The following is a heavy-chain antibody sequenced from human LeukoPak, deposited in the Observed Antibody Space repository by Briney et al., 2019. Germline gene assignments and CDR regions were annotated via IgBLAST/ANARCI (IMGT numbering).Heavy chain of an antibody. V-gene: IGHV3-23*01. D-gene: IGHD3-10*01. J-gene: IGHJ4*02. CDR1: GFTFSSDG. Sequence: GGSLRLSCAASGFTFSSDGMSWVRQAPGKGLEWVSAISGSGGRTNYADSVKGRFTISRDNSKNTQYLQMNSLRAEDTAVYYCLAGEGDYPVWGQGTLVTVSS. CDR2: ISGSGGRT. CDR3: LAGEGDYPV.